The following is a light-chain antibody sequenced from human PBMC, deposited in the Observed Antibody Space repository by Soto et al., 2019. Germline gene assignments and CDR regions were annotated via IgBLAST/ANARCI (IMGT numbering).Light chain of an antibody. CDR1: QSISNY. CDR3: QQSYSTPRT. V-gene: IGKV1-39*01. Sequence: DLQMTQSPSSLSASVGDRVTITCRASQSISNYLNWYQQKPGKAPKLLISAASTLQSGVPSRFSGGGSGTDFTLTFSSLQPEDFATYYCQQSYSTPRTFGQGTKVEFK. CDR2: AAS. J-gene: IGKJ1*01.